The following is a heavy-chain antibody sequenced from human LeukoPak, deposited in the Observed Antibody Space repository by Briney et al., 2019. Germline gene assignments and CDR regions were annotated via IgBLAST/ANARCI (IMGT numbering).Heavy chain of an antibody. D-gene: IGHD3-22*01. CDR1: GFTFSSYW. CDR3: ATDTSGYTAPVDF. Sequence: PGGSLRLSCVASGFTFSSYWMNWVRQAPGKGLEWVANIEQDGSEKYYVDSVRGRFTISRDNAKNSLHLQMNSLRVEDTAVYYCATDTSGYTAPVDFWGQGTLVTVSS. CDR2: IEQDGSEK. V-gene: IGHV3-7*03. J-gene: IGHJ4*02.